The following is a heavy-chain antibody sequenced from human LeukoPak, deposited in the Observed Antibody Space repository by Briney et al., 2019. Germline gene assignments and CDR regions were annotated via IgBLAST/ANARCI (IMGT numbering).Heavy chain of an antibody. CDR2: IYSGGST. J-gene: IGHJ4*02. CDR3: ARGQVDTAIPPDY. D-gene: IGHD5-18*01. V-gene: IGHV3-53*04. Sequence: GSLRLSCAASGFTFSSNYMSWVRQAPGKGLEWVSVIYSGGSTYYADSVKGRFTISRHNSKNTLYLQMNSLRAEDTAVYYCARGQVDTAIPPDYWGQGTLVTVSS. CDR1: GFTFSSNY.